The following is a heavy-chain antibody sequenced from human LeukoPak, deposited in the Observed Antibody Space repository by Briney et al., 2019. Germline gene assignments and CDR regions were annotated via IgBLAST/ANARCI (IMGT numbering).Heavy chain of an antibody. J-gene: IGHJ4*02. V-gene: IGHV4-4*07. D-gene: IGHD3-22*01. CDR3: ARESTYYYDSSGYYSVRLFDY. Sequence: SETLSLTCTVSGGSISSYYWSWIRQPAGKGLEWIGRIYTSGSTNYNPSLKSRVTMSVDTSKDQFSLKLSYVTAADTAVYYCARESTYYYDSSGYYSVRLFDYWGQGTLVTVSS. CDR2: IYTSGST. CDR1: GGSISSYY.